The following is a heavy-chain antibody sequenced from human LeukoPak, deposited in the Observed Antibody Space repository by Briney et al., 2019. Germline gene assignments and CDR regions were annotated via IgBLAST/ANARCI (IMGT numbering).Heavy chain of an antibody. CDR3: ARGGRANGVYDAFDI. Sequence: GGSLRLSCAASGFTFSSYSMNWVRQAPGKGLEWVAVISYDGSNKYYADSVKGRFTISRDNAKNSLYLQMNTLRAEDTALYYCARGGRANGVYDAFDIWGQGTIVTVSS. V-gene: IGHV3-30*03. J-gene: IGHJ3*02. CDR1: GFTFSSYS. D-gene: IGHD2-8*01. CDR2: ISYDGSNK.